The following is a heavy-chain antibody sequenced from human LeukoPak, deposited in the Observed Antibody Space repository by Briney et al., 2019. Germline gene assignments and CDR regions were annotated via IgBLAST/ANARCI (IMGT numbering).Heavy chain of an antibody. V-gene: IGHV3-20*04. CDR3: ARRDYYGSGSPDY. CDR1: GFTFDDYD. J-gene: IGHJ4*02. Sequence: PGVSLRLSCAASGFTFDDYDMSWVRQAPGKGLEWVSGINWNGGSTGYADSVKGRFTISRDNAKNSLYLQMHSLRAEDTALYYCARRDYYGSGSPDYWGQGTLVTVSS. D-gene: IGHD3-10*01. CDR2: INWNGGST.